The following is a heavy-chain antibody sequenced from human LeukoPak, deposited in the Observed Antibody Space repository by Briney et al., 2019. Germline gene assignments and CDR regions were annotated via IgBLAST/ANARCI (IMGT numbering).Heavy chain of an antibody. D-gene: IGHD2-21*01. CDR1: GGSICSGGYS. V-gene: IGHV4-30-2*01. Sequence: SQTLSLTCAVSGGSICSGGYSWSWIRQPPGKGLGWIGYIYHSGSTYYNPSLKSRVTISVDRSKNQFSLKLSSVTAADTAVYYCASAYSGFDYWGQGTLVTVSS. CDR2: IYHSGST. CDR3: ASAYSGFDY. J-gene: IGHJ4*02.